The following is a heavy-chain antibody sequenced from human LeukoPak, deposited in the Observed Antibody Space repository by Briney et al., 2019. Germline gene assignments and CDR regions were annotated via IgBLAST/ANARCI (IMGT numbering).Heavy chain of an antibody. CDR1: GFTFDDYT. V-gene: IGHV3-9*01. CDR2: ISWNSGSI. CDR3: AKDIGYSYGFDY. D-gene: IGHD5-18*01. Sequence: GRSLRLSCAASGFTFDDYTMHWVRRAPGKGLEWVSGISWNSGSIGYADSVKGRFTISRDNAKNSLYLQMNSLRAEDTALYYCAKDIGYSYGFDYWGQGTLVTVSS. J-gene: IGHJ4*02.